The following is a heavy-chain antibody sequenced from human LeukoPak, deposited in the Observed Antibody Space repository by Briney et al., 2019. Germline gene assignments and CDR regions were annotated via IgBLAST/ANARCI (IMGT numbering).Heavy chain of an antibody. CDR3: AKDWARLKWFGESLSSRPSRHYMDV. D-gene: IGHD3-10*01. V-gene: IGHV3-30*02. Sequence: GGSLRLSCAAPGFSFSSYDMHWVRQAPDKGLEWVAFIRYDGSKKYYVDSVKSRFTISRDNSKNIVYLQMNSLRAEDTAVYYCAKDWARLKWFGESLSSRPSRHYMDVWGKGTTVTISS. CDR2: IRYDGSKK. CDR1: GFSFSSYD. J-gene: IGHJ6*03.